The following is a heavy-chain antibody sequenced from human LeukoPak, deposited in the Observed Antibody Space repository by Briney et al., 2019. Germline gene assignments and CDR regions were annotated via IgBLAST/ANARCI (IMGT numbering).Heavy chain of an antibody. V-gene: IGHV1-18*01. CDR1: GYTLTSFG. CDR3: ARDQMNIAAAGAYFDY. D-gene: IGHD6-13*01. J-gene: IGHJ4*02. CDR2: VGAYNGNT. Sequence: ASVKVSCKASGYTLTSFGISWVRQAPGQGLEWMGWVGAYNGNTKYGQKLQGRVTMTTDTSTSTAYMELRSLRSDDAAVYYCARDQMNIAAAGAYFDYWGQGTLVTVSS.